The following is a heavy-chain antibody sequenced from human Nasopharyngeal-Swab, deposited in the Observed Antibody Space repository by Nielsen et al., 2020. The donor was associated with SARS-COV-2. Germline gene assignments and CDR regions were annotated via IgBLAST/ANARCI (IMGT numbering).Heavy chain of an antibody. J-gene: IGHJ3*02. V-gene: IGHV4-31*03. CDR3: ARVLTRNLVVALVLDAFDI. CDR2: IYYSGST. D-gene: IGHD2-15*01. Sequence: SETLSLTCTVSGGSISSGGYYWSWIRQHPGKGLEWIGYIYYSGSTYYNPSLKSRVTISVDTSKNQFSLKLSSVTAADTAVYYCARVLTRNLVVALVLDAFDIWGQWTMVTVSS. CDR1: GGSISSGGYY.